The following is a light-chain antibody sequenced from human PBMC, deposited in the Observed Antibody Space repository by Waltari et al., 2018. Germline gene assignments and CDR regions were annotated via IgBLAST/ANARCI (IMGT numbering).Light chain of an antibody. V-gene: IGLV2-8*01. Sequence: QSALTQPPSASGSPGQSVTISCTGTSSDIGTYNLVSWYQQGPGKAPKLIIYEVTKRPSGVPARCSGSKSGNTASLTVSGLQADDEADYYCSSYAGSGNVVFGGGTKLTVL. CDR1: SSDIGTYNL. J-gene: IGLJ3*02. CDR3: SSYAGSGNVV. CDR2: EVT.